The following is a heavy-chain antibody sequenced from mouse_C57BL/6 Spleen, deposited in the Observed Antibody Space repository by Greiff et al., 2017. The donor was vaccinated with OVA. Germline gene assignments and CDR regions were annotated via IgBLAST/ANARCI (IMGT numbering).Heavy chain of an antibody. J-gene: IGHJ1*03. CDR2: IYPGDGDT. Sequence: QVHVKQSGPELVKPGASVKISCKASGYAFSSSWMNWVKQRPGKGLEWIGRIYPGDGDTNYNGKFTGKATLTADKSSSTAYMELRSLTSEDSAVYYCARRGYYYGSIGWYFDVWGTGTTVTVSS. V-gene: IGHV1-82*01. D-gene: IGHD1-1*01. CDR1: GYAFSSSW. CDR3: ARRGYYYGSIGWYFDV.